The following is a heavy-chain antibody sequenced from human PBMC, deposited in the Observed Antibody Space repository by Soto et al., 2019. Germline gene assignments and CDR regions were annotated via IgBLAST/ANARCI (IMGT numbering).Heavy chain of an antibody. CDR2: IYYSGST. J-gene: IGHJ4*02. D-gene: IGHD3-10*01. V-gene: IGHV4-39*01. CDR3: ARLGSGSYVNY. CDR1: GGSISSSSYY. Sequence: ASETLSLTCTVSGGSISSSSYYWGWIRQPPGKGLEWIGTIYYSGSTYYNPSLKSRVTISVDTSKNQFSLKLSSVTAADTAVYYCARLGSGSYVNYWGQGTLVTVSS.